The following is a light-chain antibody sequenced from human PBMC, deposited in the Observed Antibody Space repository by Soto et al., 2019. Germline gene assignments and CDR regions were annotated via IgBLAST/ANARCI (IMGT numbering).Light chain of an antibody. CDR1: SSNIGAGYD. CDR3: QSYDSSRSGRVV. CDR2: GNS. J-gene: IGLJ2*01. V-gene: IGLV1-40*01. Sequence: QYVLTQPPSVSGAPGQRVTISCTGSSSNIGAGYDVHWYQQLPGTAPKLLIYGNSNRPSGVPDRFSGSKSGTSASLAITGLQAEDEADYYCQSYDSSRSGRVVFGGGTKVTVL.